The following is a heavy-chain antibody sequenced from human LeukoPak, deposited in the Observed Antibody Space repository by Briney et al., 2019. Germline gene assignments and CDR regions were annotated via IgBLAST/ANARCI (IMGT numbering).Heavy chain of an antibody. CDR3: ARANTYYYGSGSYYNAGLFDY. CDR1: GGSISSSSYY. V-gene: IGHV4-39*02. CDR2: INYSGIT. D-gene: IGHD3-10*01. J-gene: IGHJ4*02. Sequence: SETLSLTCTVSGGSISSSSYYWVWIRPPPGMGREWFGSINYSGITYYNPSLRSRVTISVDASKNHFSLKLSSVTAADTAVYYCARANTYYYGSGSYYNAGLFDYWGQGTLVTVSS.